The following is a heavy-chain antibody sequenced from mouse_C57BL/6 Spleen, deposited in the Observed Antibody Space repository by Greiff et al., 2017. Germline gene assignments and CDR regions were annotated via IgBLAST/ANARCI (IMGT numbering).Heavy chain of an antibody. Sequence: VKPGASVKIPCKASGYTFTDYNMDWVKQSHGKSLEWIGDINPNNGGTIYNQKFKGKATLTVDKSSSTAYMELRSLTSEDTAVYYCARIALYYEDAMDYWGQGTSVTVSS. CDR1: GYTFTDYN. D-gene: IGHD2-4*01. CDR3: ARIALYYEDAMDY. CDR2: INPNNGGT. J-gene: IGHJ4*01. V-gene: IGHV1-18*01.